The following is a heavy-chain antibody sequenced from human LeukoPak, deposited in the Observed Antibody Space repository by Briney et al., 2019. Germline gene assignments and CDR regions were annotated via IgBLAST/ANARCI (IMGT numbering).Heavy chain of an antibody. CDR2: INQDGSVK. V-gene: IGHV3-7*01. CDR3: TRDFVF. Sequence: GGSLRLSCATSGFAFSTYWMDWVRQAPGKGLEWVGNINQDGSVKHYVDSVRGRFTISRDNARNSVYLQMNALRVEDTAVYYCTRDFVFWGQGTLVTVSS. J-gene: IGHJ4*02. D-gene: IGHD3-3*01. CDR1: GFAFSTYW.